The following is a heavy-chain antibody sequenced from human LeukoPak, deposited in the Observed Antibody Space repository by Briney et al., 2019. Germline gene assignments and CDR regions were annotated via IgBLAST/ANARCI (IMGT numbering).Heavy chain of an antibody. CDR1: GGTLSSYA. V-gene: IGHV1-69*13. CDR2: IIPIFGTA. Sequence: ASVKVSCKASGGTLSSYAISWVRQAPGQGLEWMGGIIPIFGTANYAQKFQGRVTITADESTSTAYMELSSLRSEDTAVYYCARDGQGITIFGVVPPESYFDYWGQGTLVTVSS. J-gene: IGHJ4*02. D-gene: IGHD3-3*01. CDR3: ARDGQGITIFGVVPPESYFDY.